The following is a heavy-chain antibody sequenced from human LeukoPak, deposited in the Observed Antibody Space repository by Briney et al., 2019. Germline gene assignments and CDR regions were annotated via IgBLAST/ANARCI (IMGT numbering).Heavy chain of an antibody. Sequence: PETLSLTCTVSGVSISTFYWSWLRQPAGKGLEWIGRVYTSGRTNYNPSLESRVTMSVDTSKNLFSLELSSVTAADTALYYCARDYGGNLPYYNWFDPWGQGTLVTVSS. CDR1: GVSISTFY. CDR3: ARDYGGNLPYYNWFDP. CDR2: VYTSGRT. J-gene: IGHJ5*02. V-gene: IGHV4-4*07. D-gene: IGHD4-23*01.